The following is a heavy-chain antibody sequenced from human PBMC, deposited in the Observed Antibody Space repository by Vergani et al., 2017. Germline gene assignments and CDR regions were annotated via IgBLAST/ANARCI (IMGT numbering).Heavy chain of an antibody. D-gene: IGHD3-3*01. CDR2: IYSGGST. Sequence: EVQLLESGGDLVQPGGSLRLSCAASGFSVSSNYMSWVRQAPGKGLEWVSVIYSGGSTYYADSVKGRFTISRDNSKNTLYLQMNSLRAEDTAVYYCARGGGAIFGVVDYWGQGTLVTVSS. J-gene: IGHJ4*02. CDR1: GFSVSSNY. CDR3: ARGGGAIFGVVDY. V-gene: IGHV3-53*01.